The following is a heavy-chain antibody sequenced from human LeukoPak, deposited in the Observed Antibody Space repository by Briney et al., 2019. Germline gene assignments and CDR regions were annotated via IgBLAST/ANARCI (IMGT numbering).Heavy chain of an antibody. Sequence: ASVKVSCKASGYTFTSYDINWVRQAPGQGLEWMGWISAYKGNTNYAQRLQGRVTMTTDTSTSTAYMELRSLRSDDTAVYYCAKALAQGGSFDLYYFVSWGQGSLVTVSS. CDR3: AKALAQGGSFDLYYFVS. J-gene: IGHJ4*02. CDR2: ISAYKGNT. CDR1: GYTFTSYD. D-gene: IGHD3-9*01. V-gene: IGHV1-18*01.